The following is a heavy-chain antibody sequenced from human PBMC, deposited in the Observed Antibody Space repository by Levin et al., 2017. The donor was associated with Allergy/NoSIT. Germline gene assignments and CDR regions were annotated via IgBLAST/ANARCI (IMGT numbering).Heavy chain of an antibody. CDR2: IYTSGST. D-gene: IGHD5-18*01. CDR1: GGSISSYY. V-gene: IGHV4-4*07. CDR3: ARDRSIQLWPRTTSKHYYYYYGMDV. Sequence: SETLSLTCTVSGGSISSYYWSWIRQPAGKGLEWIGRIYTSGSTNYNPSLKSRVTMSVDTSKNQFSLKLSSVTAADTAVYYCARDRSIQLWPRTTSKHYYYYYGMDVWGQGTTVTVSS. J-gene: IGHJ6*02.